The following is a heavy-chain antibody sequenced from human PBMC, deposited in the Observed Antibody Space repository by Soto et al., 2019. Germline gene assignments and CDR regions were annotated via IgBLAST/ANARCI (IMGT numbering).Heavy chain of an antibody. J-gene: IGHJ4*02. CDR2: ISSSSSFI. Sequence: EVQLVESGGGLVKPGGSLRLSCAASGFSLSDYSMNLIRQAPGKGLEWVASISSSSSFIHYAESMKGRFTISRDNAKNSLYLQMNSLSAEDTAVYYCAGSSDDGRDNWGQGTLVTGSS. CDR3: AGSSDDGRDN. D-gene: IGHD1-26*01. V-gene: IGHV3-21*01. CDR1: GFSLSDYS.